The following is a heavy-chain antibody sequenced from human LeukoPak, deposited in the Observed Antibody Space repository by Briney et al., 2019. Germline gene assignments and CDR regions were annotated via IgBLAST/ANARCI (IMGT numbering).Heavy chain of an antibody. V-gene: IGHV3-23*01. CDR3: ATLSVAAADWDDDY. J-gene: IGHJ4*02. CDR1: GFTFSSYG. Sequence: GGSLTLSCAASGFTFSSYGMSWVRQAPGKGLEWVSGISISGDSTYYADSVKGRFTISRDNSKNTLYLQMNSLRAEGTAVYYCATLSVAAADWDDDYWGQGTLLTVSS. D-gene: IGHD6-13*01. CDR2: ISISGDST.